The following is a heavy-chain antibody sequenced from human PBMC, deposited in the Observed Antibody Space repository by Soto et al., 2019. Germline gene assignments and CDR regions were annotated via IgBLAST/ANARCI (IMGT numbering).Heavy chain of an antibody. CDR3: ARDLVLAVAALGGWFDP. D-gene: IGHD6-19*01. Sequence: PGGSLRLSCAASGFTFSSYGMHWVRQAPGKGLEWVAVIWYDGSNKYYADSVKGRFTISRDNSKNTLYLQMNSLRAEDTAVYYCARDLVLAVAALGGWFDPWGQGTLVTVSS. CDR1: GFTFSSYG. CDR2: IWYDGSNK. V-gene: IGHV3-33*01. J-gene: IGHJ5*02.